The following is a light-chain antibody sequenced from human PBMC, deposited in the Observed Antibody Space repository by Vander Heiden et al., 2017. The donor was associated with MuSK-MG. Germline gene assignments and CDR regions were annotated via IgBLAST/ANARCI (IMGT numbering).Light chain of an antibody. CDR1: QSVSSN. J-gene: IGKJ3*01. Sequence: EIVMTQSPATLSVSPGERATLSCRASQSVSSNLAWYQQKPGQAPRLLIYGASTRATGIPARFSGSGSGTEFTLTISSLQSEDFAVYYCQQYKNWLIFTLGNGTKVDIK. CDR3: QQYKNWLIFT. CDR2: GAS. V-gene: IGKV3-15*01.